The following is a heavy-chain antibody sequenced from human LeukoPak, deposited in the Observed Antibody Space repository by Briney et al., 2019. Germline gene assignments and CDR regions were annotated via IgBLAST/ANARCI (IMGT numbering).Heavy chain of an antibody. CDR3: ARLGTGYSSSWGSPNWFDP. J-gene: IGHJ5*02. CDR1: GGSFSGYY. CDR2: INHSGST. Sequence: SETLSLTCAVYGGSFSGYYWSWIRQPPGKGLEWIGEINHSGSTNYNPSLKSRVTISVDTSKNQFSLKLSSVTAADTAVYYCARLGTGYSSSWGSPNWFDPWGQGTLVTVSS. V-gene: IGHV4-34*01. D-gene: IGHD6-13*01.